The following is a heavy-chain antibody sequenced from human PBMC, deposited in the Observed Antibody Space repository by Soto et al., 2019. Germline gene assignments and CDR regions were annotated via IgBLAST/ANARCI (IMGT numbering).Heavy chain of an antibody. V-gene: IGHV1-69*02. J-gene: IGHJ6*03. CDR2: SRPSLDVK. CDR1: SGGLRWNS. Sequence: QVQVAQPGVEVRKPGSSVKVSCEASSGGLRWNSGALVRQAPGQGLECMGRSRPSLDVKYYELKFQGRVTITADKPTDTVCLVVGSLTLADTALSACAKVSLSLFTGQSNFYYLDVWGEGAAGAVSS. D-gene: IGHD1-1*01. CDR3: AKVSLSLFTGQSNFYYLDV.